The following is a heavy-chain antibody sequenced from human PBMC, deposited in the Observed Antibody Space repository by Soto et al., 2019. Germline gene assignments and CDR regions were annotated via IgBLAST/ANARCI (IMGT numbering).Heavy chain of an antibody. V-gene: IGHV3-30-3*01. CDR2: ISYDGSNK. CDR3: ARLGQQLVHGYYYYYYGMDV. Sequence: GGSLRLSCAASGFTFSSYAMHWFRQAPGKGLEWVAVISYDGSNKYYADSVKGRFTISRDNSKNTLYLQMNRLRAEDAAVYYCARLGQQLVHGYYYYYYGMDVWGQGTTVTVSS. J-gene: IGHJ6*02. CDR1: GFTFSSYA. D-gene: IGHD6-13*01.